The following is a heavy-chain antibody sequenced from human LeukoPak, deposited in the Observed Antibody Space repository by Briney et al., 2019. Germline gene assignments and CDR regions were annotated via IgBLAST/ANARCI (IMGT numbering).Heavy chain of an antibody. CDR2: IIPIFGTA. V-gene: IGHV1-69*06. J-gene: IGHJ6*04. Sequence: ASVKVSCKASGGTFSSYAISWVRRAPGQGLEWMGGIIPIFGTANYAQKFQGRVMITADKSTSTAYMELSSLRSEDTAVYYCAKVHYDILTGPPFYYYGMDVWGKGTTVTVSS. CDR3: AKVHYDILTGPPFYYYGMDV. CDR1: GGTFSSYA. D-gene: IGHD3-9*01.